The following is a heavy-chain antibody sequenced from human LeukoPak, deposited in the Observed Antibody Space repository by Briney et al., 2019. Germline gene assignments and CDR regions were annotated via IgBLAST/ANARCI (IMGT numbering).Heavy chain of an antibody. V-gene: IGHV1-18*01. Sequence: GASVKVSCKASGYTFTSYGISWVRQAPGQGLEWMGWVSAYNGNTNYAQKFQGRVTMTRDTSISTAYMELSRLRSDDTAVYYCARQRLVPYYYYYGMDVWGQGTTVAVSS. D-gene: IGHD6-13*01. CDR1: GYTFTSYG. CDR2: VSAYNGNT. J-gene: IGHJ6*02. CDR3: ARQRLVPYYYYYGMDV.